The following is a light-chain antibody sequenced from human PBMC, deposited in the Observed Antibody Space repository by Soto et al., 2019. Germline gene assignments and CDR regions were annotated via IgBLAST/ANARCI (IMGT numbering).Light chain of an antibody. Sequence: DIQLTQSPSTLSASVGDRVTITCRASQSIRSWLAWYQPKPGKAPKLLIYDASSLQSGIPSRFSGSGSGTEFTLTISSLQPDDSATYYCQQYNTFRTFGQGTKVDIK. CDR3: QQYNTFRT. V-gene: IGKV1-5*01. CDR2: DAS. J-gene: IGKJ1*01. CDR1: QSIRSW.